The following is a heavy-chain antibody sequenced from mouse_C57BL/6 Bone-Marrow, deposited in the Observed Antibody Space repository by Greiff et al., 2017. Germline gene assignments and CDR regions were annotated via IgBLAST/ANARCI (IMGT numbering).Heavy chain of an antibody. J-gene: IGHJ3*01. CDR2: IWRGGST. CDR3: AKNHYSNYVGVSWFAY. V-gene: IGHV2-5*01. CDR1: GFSLTSYG. Sequence: QVQLKESGPGLVQPSQSLSITCTVSGFSLTSYGVHWVRQSPGKGLEWLGVIWRGGSTDYNAAFMSRLSITKDNSKSQVFFKMNSLQADDTAIYYCAKNHYSNYVGVSWFAYWGQGTLVTVSA. D-gene: IGHD2-5*01.